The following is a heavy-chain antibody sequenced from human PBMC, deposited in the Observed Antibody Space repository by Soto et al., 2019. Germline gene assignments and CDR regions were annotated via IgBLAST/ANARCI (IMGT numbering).Heavy chain of an antibody. D-gene: IGHD2-15*01. V-gene: IGHV3-9*01. CDR3: AKDGTCSGGSCYSSYYYYYYMDV. CDR1: GFTFDDYA. J-gene: IGHJ6*03. Sequence: EVQLVESGGGLVQPGRSLRLYCAASGFTFDDYAMHWVRQAPGNGLEWVSGISWNSGSIGYADSVKGRFTISRDNAKNSLYLQMNSLRAEDTALYYCAKDGTCSGGSCYSSYYYYYYMDVWGKGTTVTVSS. CDR2: ISWNSGSI.